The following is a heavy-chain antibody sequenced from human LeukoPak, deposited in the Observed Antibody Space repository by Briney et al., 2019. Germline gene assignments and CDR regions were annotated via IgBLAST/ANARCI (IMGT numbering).Heavy chain of an antibody. CDR1: GFTFSSYS. CDR2: ISRSSSYI. J-gene: IGHJ6*03. V-gene: IGHV3-21*01. Sequence: GGSLRLSCAASGFTFSSYSMNWVRQAPGKGLEWVSSISRSSSYIYYADSVKGRFTISRDNAKNSLYLQMNSLRAEDTAVYYCARVGVWFGELLSSGLYYMDVWGKGTTVTVSS. CDR3: ARVGVWFGELLSSGLYYMDV. D-gene: IGHD3-10*01.